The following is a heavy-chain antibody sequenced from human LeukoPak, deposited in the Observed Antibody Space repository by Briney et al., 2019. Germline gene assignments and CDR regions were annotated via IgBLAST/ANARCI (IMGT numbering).Heavy chain of an antibody. J-gene: IGHJ4*02. CDR3: ARVWGSSLFLFDY. CDR2: IYYSGST. CDR1: GGSISSYY. Sequence: SETLSLTCTVSGGSISSYYGSWIRQPPGKGLEWIGYIYYSGSTNYNPSLKSRVTISVDTSKNQFSLKLSSVTAADTAVYYCARVWGSSLFLFDYWGQGTLVTVSS. V-gene: IGHV4-59*01. D-gene: IGHD3-16*01.